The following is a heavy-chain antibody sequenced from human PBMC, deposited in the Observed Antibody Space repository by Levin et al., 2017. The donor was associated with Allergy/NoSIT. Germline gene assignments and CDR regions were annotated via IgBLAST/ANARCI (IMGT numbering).Heavy chain of an antibody. CDR1: GFTFKNYG. D-gene: IGHD6-13*01. CDR2: IWYDGSNK. J-gene: IGHJ2*01. V-gene: IGHV3-33*01. Sequence: LSLTCAASGFTFKNYGMQWVRQAPGKGLEWVAIIWYDGSNKYYADSVKGRITISRDNSKNTLYLQMNSLRAEDTAVYYCATVRGSSWTNWYFDRWGRGTLVTVSS. CDR3: ATVRGSSWTNWYFDR.